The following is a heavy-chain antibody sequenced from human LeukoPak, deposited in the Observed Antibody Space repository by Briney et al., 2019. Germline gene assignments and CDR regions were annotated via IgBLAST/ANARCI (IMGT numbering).Heavy chain of an antibody. J-gene: IGHJ3*02. D-gene: IGHD5-18*01. CDR3: ARDGISRYGAFDI. Sequence: ASVKVSCKTSGYTFTNYGITWVRQAPGQGLEWMGWISAYNDNTNYAQKFQGRVTMTRDMSTNTVYMELSSLRSDDTAVYYCARDGISRYGAFDIWGHGTMITVSS. CDR1: GYTFTNYG. CDR2: ISAYNDNT. V-gene: IGHV1-18*01.